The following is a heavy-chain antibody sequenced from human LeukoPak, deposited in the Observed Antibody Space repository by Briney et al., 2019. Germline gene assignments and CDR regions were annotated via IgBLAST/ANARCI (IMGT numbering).Heavy chain of an antibody. Sequence: ASVKVSCKVSGYTLTELSMHWVRQAPGKGLEWMGGFDPEDGETIYAQKFQGRVTMTEDTSTDTAYMELSSLRSEDTAVYYCARDIGYCSSTSCPGWGQGTLVTVSS. CDR2: FDPEDGET. CDR1: GYTLTELS. J-gene: IGHJ4*02. V-gene: IGHV1-24*01. D-gene: IGHD2-2*01. CDR3: ARDIGYCSSTSCPG.